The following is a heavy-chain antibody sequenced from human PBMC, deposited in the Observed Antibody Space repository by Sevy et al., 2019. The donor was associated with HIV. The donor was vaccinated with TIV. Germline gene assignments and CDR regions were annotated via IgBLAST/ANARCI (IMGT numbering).Heavy chain of an antibody. CDR3: AGENAWGRGYS. Sequence: SETLSLTCTVSGGSITSLYWNWIRQPPGKGLEWIANIYYNGHINYNPSLKSRVTLSLDTSRNQFSLRLSSVTAADTTMYYCAGENAWGRGYSWGQGTLVTVSS. V-gene: IGHV4-59*08. CDR2: IYYNGHI. D-gene: IGHD1-26*01. J-gene: IGHJ4*02. CDR1: GGSITSLY.